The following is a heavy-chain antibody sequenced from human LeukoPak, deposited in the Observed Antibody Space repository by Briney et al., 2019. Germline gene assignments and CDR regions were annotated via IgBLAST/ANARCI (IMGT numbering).Heavy chain of an antibody. D-gene: IGHD1-26*01. J-gene: IGHJ3*02. V-gene: IGHV5-51*01. CDR2: IYPGDSDT. CDR3: ARSALVGAITDAFDI. Sequence: GESLKISCKGSGYSFTSYWIGWVRRMPGKGLEWMGIIYPGDSDTRYSPSFQGQVTISADKSISTAYLQWSSLKASDTAMYYCARSALVGAITDAFDIWGQGTMVTVSS. CDR1: GYSFTSYW.